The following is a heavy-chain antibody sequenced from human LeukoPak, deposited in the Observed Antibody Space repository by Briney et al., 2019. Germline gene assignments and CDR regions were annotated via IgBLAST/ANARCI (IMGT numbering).Heavy chain of an antibody. CDR3: AKDLVGATTDWFDP. CDR2: IYSGGST. Sequence: GGSLRLSCAASGFTVSSNYMSWVRQAPGKGLEWVSVIYSGGSTYYADSVKGRFTISRDNSKNTLYLQMNSLRAEDTAVYYCAKDLVGATTDWFDPWGQGTLVTVSS. D-gene: IGHD1-26*01. V-gene: IGHV3-53*01. CDR1: GFTVSSNY. J-gene: IGHJ5*02.